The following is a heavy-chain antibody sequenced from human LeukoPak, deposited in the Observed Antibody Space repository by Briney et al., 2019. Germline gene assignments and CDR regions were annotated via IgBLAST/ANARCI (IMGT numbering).Heavy chain of an antibody. CDR1: GFTFSSYG. CDR2: ISYDGSNK. V-gene: IGHV3-30*03. Sequence: GGSLRLSCAASGFTFSSYGMHWVRQAPGKGLEWVAVISYDGSNKYYADSVKGRFTISRDNSKNTLYLQMNSLRAEDTAVYYCARDHIAAAGTHFDYWGQGTLVTVSS. D-gene: IGHD6-13*01. J-gene: IGHJ4*02. CDR3: ARDHIAAAGTHFDY.